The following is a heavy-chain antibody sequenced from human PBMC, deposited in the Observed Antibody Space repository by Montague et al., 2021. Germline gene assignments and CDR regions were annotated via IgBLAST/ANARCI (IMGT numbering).Heavy chain of an antibody. J-gene: IGHJ4*02. Sequence: TLSLTCAVSGGSISNTAYYWSWIRQHPGKGLEWIGYIYYSGSTYYNPSLKSRVTISVDTSQNQFSLNLNSVTAADTAVYYCARVGATVTAPFDFWGQGTLVTVSS. CDR2: IYYSGST. D-gene: IGHD4-17*01. V-gene: IGHV4-31*11. CDR1: GGSISNTAYY. CDR3: ARVGATVTAPFDF.